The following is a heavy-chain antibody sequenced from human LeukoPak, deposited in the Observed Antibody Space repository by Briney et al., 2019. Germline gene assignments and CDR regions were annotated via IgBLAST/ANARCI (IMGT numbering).Heavy chain of an antibody. J-gene: IGHJ2*01. V-gene: IGHV3-21*01. CDR1: GFTFSSYS. Sequence: GGSLRLSCAASGFTFSSYSMNWVRQASGKGLEWVSSISSSSSYIYYADSVKGRFTISRDNAKNSLHLQMNSLRAEDTAVYYCASPLNWGADWHFDLWGRGTLVTVSS. CDR2: ISSSSSYI. CDR3: ASPLNWGADWHFDL. D-gene: IGHD7-27*01.